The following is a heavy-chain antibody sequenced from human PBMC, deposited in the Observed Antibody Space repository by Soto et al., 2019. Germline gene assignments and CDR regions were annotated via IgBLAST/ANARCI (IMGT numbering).Heavy chain of an antibody. J-gene: IGHJ5*02. V-gene: IGHV3-23*01. CDR1: GFTFSSYA. Sequence: TGGSLRLSCAASGFTFSSYAMSWVRQAPGKGLEWVSTISGSGGSTYHADSVKGRFTISRDNSKNTLYLQMNSLRAEDTAVYYCAKDRRVGSSWYSNWFDPWGQGTLVTVSS. D-gene: IGHD6-13*01. CDR2: ISGSGGST. CDR3: AKDRRVGSSWYSNWFDP.